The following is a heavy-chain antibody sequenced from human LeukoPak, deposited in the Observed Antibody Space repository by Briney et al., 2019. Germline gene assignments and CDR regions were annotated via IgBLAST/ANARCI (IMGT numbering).Heavy chain of an antibody. V-gene: IGHV3-30*01. CDR2: ISYDGSNK. Sequence: GGSLRLSCAASGFTFSSYAMHWVRQAPGKGLEWVAVISYDGSNKYYADSVKGRFTISRDNSKNTLYLQMNSLRAEDTAVYYCARRTRYSSSWKDYYYYMDVWGKGTTVTVSS. CDR3: ARRTRYSSSWKDYYYYMDV. CDR1: GFTFSSYA. J-gene: IGHJ6*03. D-gene: IGHD6-13*01.